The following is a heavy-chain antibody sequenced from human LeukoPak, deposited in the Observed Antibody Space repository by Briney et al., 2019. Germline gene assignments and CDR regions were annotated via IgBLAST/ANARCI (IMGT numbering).Heavy chain of an antibody. CDR2: INPNSGGT. V-gene: IGHV1-2*02. J-gene: IGHJ4*02. Sequence: GPVKVSCKASGYTLTGYYMHWVRQAPGQGLEWMGWINPNSGGTNYAQKFQGRVTMTRDTSISTAYMELSRLRSDDTAVYYCARDLGELLHFDYWGQGTLVTVSS. D-gene: IGHD1-26*01. CDR3: ARDLGELLHFDY. CDR1: GYTLTGYY.